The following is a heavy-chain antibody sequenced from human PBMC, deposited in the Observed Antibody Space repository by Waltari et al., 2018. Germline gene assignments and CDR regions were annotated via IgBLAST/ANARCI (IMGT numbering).Heavy chain of an antibody. D-gene: IGHD6-19*01. CDR1: GYSISSGYY. CDR2: IYHSGST. CDR3: ARNQGGAVALPGY. Sequence: QVQLQESGPGLVKHSETLSLTCAVSGYSISSGYYWGWIRRPPGKGLEWIGSIYHSGSTYYNPSLKVRVTISVAPSQNQFSLKLSSVAAADTAVYYCARNQGGAVALPGYWGQGTLVTVSS. J-gene: IGHJ4*02. V-gene: IGHV4-38-2*01.